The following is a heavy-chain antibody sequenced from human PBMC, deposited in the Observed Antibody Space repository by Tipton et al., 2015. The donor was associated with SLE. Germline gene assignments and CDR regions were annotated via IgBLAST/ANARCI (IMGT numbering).Heavy chain of an antibody. CDR3: ARGESSSWYYFDY. CDR1: GGSISSGDYY. V-gene: IGHV4-30-4*01. J-gene: IGHJ4*02. D-gene: IGHD6-13*01. Sequence: LRLSCTVSGGSISSGDYYWSWIRQPPGKGLEWIGYIYYSGSTYYNPSLKSRVTISVDTSKNQFSLKLSSVTAADTAVYYCARGESSSWYYFDYWGQGTLVTVSS. CDR2: IYYSGST.